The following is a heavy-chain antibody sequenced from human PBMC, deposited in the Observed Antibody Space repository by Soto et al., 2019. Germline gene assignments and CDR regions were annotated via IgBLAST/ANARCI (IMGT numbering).Heavy chain of an antibody. CDR2: IYPGDSDT. CDR1: GYSFTSYW. J-gene: IGHJ6*02. Sequence: RGESLKISCKGSGYSFTSYWIGWVRQMPGKGLELMGTIYPGDSDTRYSPSFQGQVTISADKSISTAYLQWSSLKASDTAMYYCARTAAAGKYYYGMDVWGQGTTVTVSS. CDR3: ARTAAAGKYYYGMDV. D-gene: IGHD6-13*01. V-gene: IGHV5-51*01.